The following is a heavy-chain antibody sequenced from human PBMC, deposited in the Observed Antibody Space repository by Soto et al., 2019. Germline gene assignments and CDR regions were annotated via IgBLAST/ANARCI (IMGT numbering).Heavy chain of an antibody. CDR2: IIPIFGTA. D-gene: IGHD2-2*01. CDR3: ARGYCSSTSCLHFDF. V-gene: IGHV1-69*13. Sequence: ASVKVSCKASGGTFSSYAISWVRQAPGQGLEWMGGIIPIFGTANYAQKFQGRVTITADESTSTAYMELSSLSSEDTAVYYCARGYCSSTSCLHFDFWGQGTVVTVPS. CDR1: GGTFSSYA. J-gene: IGHJ4*02.